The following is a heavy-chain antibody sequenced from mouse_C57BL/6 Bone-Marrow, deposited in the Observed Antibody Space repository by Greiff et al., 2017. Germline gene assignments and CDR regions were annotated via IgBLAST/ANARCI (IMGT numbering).Heavy chain of an antibody. CDR3: AREGIYYDYYYAMDY. CDR1: GYTFTGYW. D-gene: IGHD2-4*01. Sequence: QVQLKQSGAELMKPGASVKLSCKATGYTFTGYWLEWVKQRPGHGLEWIGEILPGSGSTNYNEKFKGKATFTADTSSNTAYMQLSSLTTEDSAIYYCAREGIYYDYYYAMDYWGKGTSVTVSS. V-gene: IGHV1-9*01. J-gene: IGHJ4*01. CDR2: ILPGSGST.